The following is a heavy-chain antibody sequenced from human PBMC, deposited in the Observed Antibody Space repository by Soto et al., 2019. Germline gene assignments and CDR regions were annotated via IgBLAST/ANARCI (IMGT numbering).Heavy chain of an antibody. CDR1: GFTFSSYG. Sequence: GGSLRLSCTASGFTFSSYGMHWVRQAPGKGLEWVAVISYDGSNKYYADSVKGRFTISRDNSKNTPYLQMNSLRAEDTAVYYCVKGGGGPMTYYYYGMDVWGQGTTVTVSS. CDR2: ISYDGSNK. V-gene: IGHV3-30*18. CDR3: VKGGGGPMTYYYYGMDV. J-gene: IGHJ6*02. D-gene: IGHD3-22*01.